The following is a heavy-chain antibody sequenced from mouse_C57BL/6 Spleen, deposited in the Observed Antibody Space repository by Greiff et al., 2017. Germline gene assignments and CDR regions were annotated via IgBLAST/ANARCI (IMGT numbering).Heavy chain of an antibody. CDR1: GYTFTSYW. Sequence: VQLQQPGAELVRPGTSVKLSCKASGYTFTSYWMHWVKQRPGQGLEWIGVIDPSDSYTNYNQKLKGKATLTVDTSSSTAYMQLSSLTSEDSAVYYCARWGDSSGFDYWGQGTTLTVSS. CDR3: ARWGDSSGFDY. CDR2: IDPSDSYT. V-gene: IGHV1-59*01. J-gene: IGHJ2*01. D-gene: IGHD3-2*02.